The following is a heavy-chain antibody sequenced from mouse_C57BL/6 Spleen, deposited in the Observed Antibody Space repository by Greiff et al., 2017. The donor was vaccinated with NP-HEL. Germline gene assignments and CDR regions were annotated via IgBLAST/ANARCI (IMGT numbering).Heavy chain of an antibody. J-gene: IGHJ3*01. CDR2: IYPGSGST. Sequence: VQLQQPGAELVKPGASVKMSCKASGYTFTSYWITWVKQRPGQGLEWIGDIYPGSGSTNYNEKFKSKATLTVDTSSSTDYMQLSSLTSEDSAVYYCARGGNYYDYAGMFAYWGQGTLVTVSA. D-gene: IGHD2-4*01. CDR1: GYTFTSYW. CDR3: ARGGNYYDYAGMFAY. V-gene: IGHV1-55*01.